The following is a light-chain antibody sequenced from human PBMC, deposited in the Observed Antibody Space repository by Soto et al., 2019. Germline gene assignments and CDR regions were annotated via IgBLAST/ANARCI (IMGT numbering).Light chain of an antibody. Sequence: DIQMTQSPSTLSASVGDKVTITCRASQRINSWLAWYQQKPGKAPKFLIHDASSLQSGVPSRFSGNGSGTEFTLTISSLQPDDFATYYCQQYHSYFTFGHGTKVDLK. CDR2: DAS. V-gene: IGKV1-5*01. J-gene: IGKJ3*01. CDR1: QRINSW. CDR3: QQYHSYFT.